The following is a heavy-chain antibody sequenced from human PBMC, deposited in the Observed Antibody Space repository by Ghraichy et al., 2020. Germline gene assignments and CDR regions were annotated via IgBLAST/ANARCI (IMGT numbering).Heavy chain of an antibody. V-gene: IGHV3-23*01. CDR2: ISSGGGST. D-gene: IGHD4-17*01. Sequence: GGSLRLSCAASGFTFGNYAVIWVRQAPGKGLEWVSVISSGGGSTFYADSVKGRFTISRDNSKNTLYLQMNSLRAEDTAVYYCAKGHYGDYGEFINDYYYVMDVWGQGTTVTVSS. CDR3: AKGHYGDYGEFINDYYYVMDV. J-gene: IGHJ6*02. CDR1: GFTFGNYA.